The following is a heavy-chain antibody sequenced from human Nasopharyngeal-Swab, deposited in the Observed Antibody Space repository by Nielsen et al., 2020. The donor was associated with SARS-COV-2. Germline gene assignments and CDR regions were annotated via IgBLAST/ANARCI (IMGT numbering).Heavy chain of an antibody. CDR2: ISGSGDISGSGGGT. D-gene: IGHD3-10*01. CDR1: GYSFRTYG. J-gene: IGHJ3*01. Sequence: GGSLRLSCVASGYSFRTYGMSWVRQAPGKGLEWVSSISGSGDISGSGGGTYYADSVKGRFTISRDNSKNTLSLQMDSLRAEDTAVYYCARGSSVHAFDVWGQGTEVTVSS. V-gene: IGHV3-23*01. CDR3: ARGSSVHAFDV.